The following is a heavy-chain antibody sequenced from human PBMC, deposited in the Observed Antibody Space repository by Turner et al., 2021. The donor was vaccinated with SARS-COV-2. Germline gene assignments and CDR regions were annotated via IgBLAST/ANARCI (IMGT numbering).Heavy chain of an antibody. CDR2: IYYSGST. D-gene: IGHD3-10*01. CDR3: APSPIAMVRGVITFGWFDP. J-gene: IGHJ5*02. Sequence: QLQLQESGPGLGKPSETLSLTCTVSGGSISSSSYDWGWISQPPGKGLEWIGSIYYSGSTYYNPSLKSRVTISVDTSKNQFSLKLSSVTAADTAVYYCAPSPIAMVRGVITFGWFDPWGQGTLVTVSS. CDR1: GGSISSSSYD. V-gene: IGHV4-39*01.